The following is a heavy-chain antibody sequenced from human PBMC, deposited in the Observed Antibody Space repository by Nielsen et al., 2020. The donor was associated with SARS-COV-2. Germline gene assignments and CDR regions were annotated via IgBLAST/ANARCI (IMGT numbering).Heavy chain of an antibody. CDR1: GYTFSSYD. V-gene: IGHV1-69*13. CDR2: IIPIFGTA. Sequence: SVKVSCKASGYTFSSYDINWVRQATGQGLEWMGGIIPIFGTANYAQKFQGRVTITADESTSTAYMELSSLRSEDTAVYYCAADRPDITHSIAFYYMDVWGKGTTVTVSS. D-gene: IGHD1-14*01. J-gene: IGHJ6*03. CDR3: AADRPDITHSIAFYYMDV.